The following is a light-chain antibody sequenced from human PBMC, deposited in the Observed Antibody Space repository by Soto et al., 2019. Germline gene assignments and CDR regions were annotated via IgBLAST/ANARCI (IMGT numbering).Light chain of an antibody. Sequence: QSVLTQPPSVSGAPGQRVTISCTGSSSNIGAGYDVHWYQQLPGTAPKLLIYGNFNRPSGVPDRFSGSKSGTSASLAITGLQAADEADYYCSLYTSSSTVAFGGGTKLTVL. J-gene: IGLJ2*01. CDR2: GNF. CDR3: SLYTSSSTVA. CDR1: SSNIGAGYD. V-gene: IGLV1-40*01.